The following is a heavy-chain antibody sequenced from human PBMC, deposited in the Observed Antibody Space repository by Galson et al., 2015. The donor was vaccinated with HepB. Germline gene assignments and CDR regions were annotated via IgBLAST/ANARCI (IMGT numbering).Heavy chain of an antibody. CDR1: GFTFGSYA. CDR3: ARDPSLEGRVFDY. CDR2: ISYDGSNK. Sequence: SLRLSCAVSGFTFGSYAMHWVRQAPGKGLEWVAVISYDGSNKYYGDFVKGRFTISRDTFRNTLYLQMNSLRPEDTAVYYCARDPSLEGRVFDYWGQGTLVTVPS. J-gene: IGHJ4*02. D-gene: IGHD3-3*01. V-gene: IGHV3-30*03.